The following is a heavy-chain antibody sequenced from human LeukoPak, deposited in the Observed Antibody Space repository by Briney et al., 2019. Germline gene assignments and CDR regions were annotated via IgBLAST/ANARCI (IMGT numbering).Heavy chain of an antibody. CDR2: ISSSGSTI. CDR3: AKDVWFGEHNDAFDI. V-gene: IGHV3-11*01. CDR1: GFTFSDYY. J-gene: IGHJ3*02. D-gene: IGHD3-10*01. Sequence: GGSLRLSCAASGFTFSDYYMSWIRQAPGKGLEWVSYISSSGSTIYYADSVKGRFTISRDNAKNSLYLQMNSLRAEDTAVYYCAKDVWFGEHNDAFDIWGQGTMVTVSS.